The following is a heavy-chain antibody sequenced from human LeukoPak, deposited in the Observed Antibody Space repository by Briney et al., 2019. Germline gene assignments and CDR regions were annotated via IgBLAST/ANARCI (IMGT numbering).Heavy chain of an antibody. CDR2: IYHSGST. CDR1: GYSISSGYY. CDR3: ARHLADPTVARANWFDP. J-gene: IGHJ5*02. Sequence: PSETLSLTCTVSGYSISSGYYWGWIRQPPGKGLEWIGSIYHSGSTNYNPSLKSRVTISVDTSKNQFSLKLSSVTAADTAVYYCARHLADPTVARANWFDPWGQGTLVTVSS. D-gene: IGHD5-12*01. V-gene: IGHV4-38-2*02.